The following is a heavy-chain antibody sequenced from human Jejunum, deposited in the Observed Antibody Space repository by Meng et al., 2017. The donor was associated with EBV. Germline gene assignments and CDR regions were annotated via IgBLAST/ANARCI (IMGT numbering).Heavy chain of an antibody. CDR1: GYTFTNYP. D-gene: IGHD3/OR15-3a*01. CDR2: INPGNGET. CDR3: ASRPGFNIGPFDY. Sequence: QVQLVQSWAWVKKPGASVKLSCKASGYTFTNYPIHWVRQAPGQRPEWMGCINPGNGETEFSQKFQGRVTITRDTSATTAYMELTSLRSEDTAVYYCASRPGFNIGPFDYWGQGTLVTVSS. J-gene: IGHJ4*02. V-gene: IGHV1-3*01.